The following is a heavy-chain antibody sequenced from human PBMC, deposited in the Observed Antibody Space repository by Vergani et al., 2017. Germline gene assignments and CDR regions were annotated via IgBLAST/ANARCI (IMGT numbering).Heavy chain of an antibody. CDR3: ARLGEGYDSSGYYLDY. CDR1: GYSFTSYW. CDR2: IDPSDSYT. D-gene: IGHD3-22*01. V-gene: IGHV5-10-1*03. J-gene: IGHJ4*02. Sequence: EVQLVQSGAEVKKPGESLRISCKGSGYSFTSYWISWVRQMPGKGLEWMGRIDPSDSYTRYSPSFQGQVTISADKSISTAYLQWSSLKASDTAMYYCARLGEGYDSSGYYLDYWGQGTLVTVSS.